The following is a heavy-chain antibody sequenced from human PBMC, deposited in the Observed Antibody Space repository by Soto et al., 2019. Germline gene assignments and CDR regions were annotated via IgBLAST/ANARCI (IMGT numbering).Heavy chain of an antibody. CDR2: IYWDDDK. J-gene: IGHJ5*02. CDR1: GFSLTNKGVG. V-gene: IGHV2-5*02. D-gene: IGHD5-12*01. CDR3: AHLHANCGDDSRYDP. Sequence: SGPTLVNPTQTLTLTCNFSGFSLTNKGVGVGWIRQPPRKALEWLGIIYWDDDKRYRPSLNNRLTITKDTSKNQVVLTMTNVDTVVSSSYYFAHLHANCGDDSRYDPWGQGTLVTVSS.